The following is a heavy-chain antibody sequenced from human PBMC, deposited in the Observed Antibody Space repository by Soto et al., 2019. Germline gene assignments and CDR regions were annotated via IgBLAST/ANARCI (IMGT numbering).Heavy chain of an antibody. CDR1: GDSVSKYY. V-gene: IGHV4-4*07. J-gene: IGHJ5*02. CDR2: IHSTRSP. CDR3: ARSPAYGDYANLDT. D-gene: IGHD4-17*01. Sequence: LSHTCTVPGDSVSKYYWNWIRQPAGKGLEWIGRIHSTRSPNYNPSLKSRVTMSVDTSKNQFSLKLNLTSVTAADTAVYYCARSPAYGDYANLDTWGQGTLVTVS.